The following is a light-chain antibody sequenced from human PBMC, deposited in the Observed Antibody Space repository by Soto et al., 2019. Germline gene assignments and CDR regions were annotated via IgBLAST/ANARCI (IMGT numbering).Light chain of an antibody. Sequence: IQLTQSPSSLSASVGESVTITCRASQDIDNYLNWYQHRPGEAPKLLIYAASYLETGVPARFSGSGYGTDFSFTITSLQPEDSATYYCQQYDTRPTMTFGQVTRLDI. J-gene: IGKJ5*01. CDR3: QQYDTRPTMT. CDR1: QDIDNY. V-gene: IGKV1-33*01. CDR2: AAS.